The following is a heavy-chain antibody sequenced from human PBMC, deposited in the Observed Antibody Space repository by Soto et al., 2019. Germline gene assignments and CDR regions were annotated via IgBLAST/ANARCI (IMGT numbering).Heavy chain of an antibody. CDR2: INHSGST. Sequence: SETLSLTCAVYGGSFSGYYWSWIRQPPGKGLEWIGEINHSGSTNYNPSLKSRVTISVDTSKNQFSLKLSSVTAADTAVYYCARRGCSSSSGVDYWGQGALVTVSS. D-gene: IGHD6-6*01. CDR3: ARRGCSSSSGVDY. CDR1: GGSFSGYY. V-gene: IGHV4-34*01. J-gene: IGHJ4*02.